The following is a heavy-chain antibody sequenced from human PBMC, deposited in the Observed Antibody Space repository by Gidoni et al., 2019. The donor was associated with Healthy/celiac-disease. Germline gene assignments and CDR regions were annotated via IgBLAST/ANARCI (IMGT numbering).Heavy chain of an antibody. Sequence: EVQLVESGGGLVKPGGSLRLSCAASGFTFSSYSMNWVRQAPGKGREWFSSISSSSSYIYYADSVKGRFTISRDNAKNSLYLQMNSLRAEDTAVYYCARETKGATDAFDIWGQGTMVTVSS. CDR1: GFTFSSYS. CDR2: ISSSSSYI. J-gene: IGHJ3*02. D-gene: IGHD1-26*01. V-gene: IGHV3-21*01. CDR3: ARETKGATDAFDI.